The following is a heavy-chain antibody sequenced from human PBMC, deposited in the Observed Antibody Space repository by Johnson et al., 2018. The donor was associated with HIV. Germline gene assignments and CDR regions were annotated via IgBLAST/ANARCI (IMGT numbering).Heavy chain of an antibody. CDR3: VTLVVAPPFDI. CDR1: GFTVSSNY. D-gene: IGHD2-15*01. Sequence: VQLVESGGGLVQPGGSLRLSFAASGFTVSSNYMSWVRQAPGKGLEWVSVIYSGGSTYYADSVKGRFTISRDNSKNTLYLQMNSLRAEDTAVYYCVTLVVAPPFDIWGQGTMVTVSS. CDR2: IYSGGST. V-gene: IGHV3-66*01. J-gene: IGHJ3*02.